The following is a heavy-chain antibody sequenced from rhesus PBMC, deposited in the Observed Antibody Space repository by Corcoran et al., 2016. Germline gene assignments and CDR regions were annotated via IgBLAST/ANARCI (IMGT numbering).Heavy chain of an antibody. CDR3: AREGSYPDY. V-gene: IGHV4-122*02. CDR1: GYSISSGYG. Sequence: QLQLQESGPGLVKPSETLSLTCAVSGYSISSGYGWSWIRQPPGKGLEWIGYISYSGSTSYSPSLKSRVTISRDTSKNQFSLKLSSVTAADTGVYYCAREGSYPDYWGQGVLVTGSS. D-gene: IGHD1-44*02. J-gene: IGHJ4*01. CDR2: ISYSGST.